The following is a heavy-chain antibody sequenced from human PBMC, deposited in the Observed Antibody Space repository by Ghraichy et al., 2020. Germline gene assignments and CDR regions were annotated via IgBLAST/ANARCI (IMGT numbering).Heavy chain of an antibody. V-gene: IGHV3-74*01. J-gene: IGHJ4*02. CDR2: INSDGRGT. CDR3: AREYCRGGRCFFGTGGSHFDY. CDR1: GFSFNNYW. Sequence: GGSLRLSCAASGFSFNNYWMHWVRQAPGKGLVWVSRINSDGRGTIYADSVKGRFTISRDNARNTLYLQMNSLRAEDTAVYYCAREYCRGGRCFFGTGGSHFDYWGPGTLVTVSS. D-gene: IGHD2-15*01.